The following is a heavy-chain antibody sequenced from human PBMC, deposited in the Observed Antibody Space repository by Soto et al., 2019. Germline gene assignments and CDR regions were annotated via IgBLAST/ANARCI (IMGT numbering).Heavy chain of an antibody. CDR1: GGSISSYY. J-gene: IGHJ2*01. V-gene: IGHV4-59*08. CDR3: ARFNWYFDL. Sequence: TSETLSLTCTVSGGSISSYYWSWIRQPPGKGLEWIGYIYYSGSTNCNPSLKSRVTISVDTSKNQFSLKLSSVTAADTAVYYCARFNWYFDLWGRGTLVTVSS. CDR2: IYYSGST.